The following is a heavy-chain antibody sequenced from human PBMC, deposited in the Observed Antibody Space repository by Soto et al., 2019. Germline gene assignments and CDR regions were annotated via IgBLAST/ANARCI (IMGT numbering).Heavy chain of an antibody. J-gene: IGHJ4*02. V-gene: IGHV1-69*13. CDR1: GYTFIRYG. CDR3: ARDSGSP. Sequence: SVKVSCKASGYTFIRYGITWVRQAPGQRLEWMGGISPIFGTANYAQKFQGRVTITADESTSTAYMELSSLRSEDTAVYYCARDSGSPWGPGTLVTVSS. D-gene: IGHD3-10*01. CDR2: ISPIFGTA.